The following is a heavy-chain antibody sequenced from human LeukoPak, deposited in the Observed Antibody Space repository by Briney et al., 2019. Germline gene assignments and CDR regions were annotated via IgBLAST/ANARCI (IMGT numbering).Heavy chain of an antibody. V-gene: IGHV4-59*01. CDR1: GGSISSYY. D-gene: IGHD3-10*01. CDR2: IYYSRST. Sequence: SETLSLTCTVSGGSISSYYGSWIRQPPGKGLEWIGYIYYSRSTNYNPSLKSRVTISVDTSKNQFSLKLSSVTAADTAVYYCARETSYQYYYGSGTYEYFDYWGQGTLVTVSS. CDR3: ARETSYQYYYGSGTYEYFDY. J-gene: IGHJ4*02.